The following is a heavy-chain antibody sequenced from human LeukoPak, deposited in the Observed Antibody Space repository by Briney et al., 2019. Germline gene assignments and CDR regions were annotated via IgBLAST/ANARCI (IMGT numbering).Heavy chain of an antibody. CDR2: IKQNGSEK. Sequence: GGSLRLSCAASGFTFSSYTMSWVRQAPGKGLEWVANIKQNGSEKYYADSVKGRFTISRDNSKNTLYLQMNRLRAEDTAVYYCAREYSTRFDYWGQGTLVTVSS. CDR1: GFTFSSYT. D-gene: IGHD2/OR15-2a*01. J-gene: IGHJ4*02. CDR3: AREYSTRFDY. V-gene: IGHV3-7*01.